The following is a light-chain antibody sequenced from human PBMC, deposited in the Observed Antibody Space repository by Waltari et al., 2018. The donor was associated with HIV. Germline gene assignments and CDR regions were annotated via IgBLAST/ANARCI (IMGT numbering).Light chain of an antibody. CDR3: STWDKTQSAQV. CDR1: DSNIGTSS. Sequence: QPVLTQLPSVSGTPGQTVTISCSGSDSNIGTSSVYWYQVLPGTTPRLLIFSHHERPSGGPVRFSGSKSGASASLTIFGLRSEDEADYYCSTWDKTQSAQVFGGGTKLTVL. J-gene: IGLJ3*02. CDR2: SHH. V-gene: IGLV1-47*01.